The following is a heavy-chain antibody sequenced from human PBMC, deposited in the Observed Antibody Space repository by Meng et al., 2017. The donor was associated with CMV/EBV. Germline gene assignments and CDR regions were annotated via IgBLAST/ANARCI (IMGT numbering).Heavy chain of an antibody. CDR2: IIPIFRTA. D-gene: IGHD5-18*01. Sequence: SVKVSCKASGGTFNSHGITWARQAPGQGLEWIGGIIPIFRTALYAQKFRGRVTITTDESTSTVYMELSSLTSEDTAVYYCARGDQGNTAKLPWETHFYCNVDVWGQGTTVTVSS. CDR1: GGTFNSHG. V-gene: IGHV1-69*05. CDR3: ARGDQGNTAKLPWETHFYCNVDV. J-gene: IGHJ6*02.